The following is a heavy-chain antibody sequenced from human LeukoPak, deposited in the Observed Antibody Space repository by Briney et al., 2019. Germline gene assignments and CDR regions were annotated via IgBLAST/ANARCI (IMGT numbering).Heavy chain of an antibody. Sequence: PGGSLRLSCAASGVTLSSYSINWVRQAPGKGLEWVSYISLSSSTIYYADSVKGRFTISRDNAKNSLFLQMSSLRAEDTAVYYCSTAKFDYWGQGTLVTVSS. J-gene: IGHJ4*02. V-gene: IGHV3-48*01. CDR2: ISLSSSTI. CDR3: STAKFDY. CDR1: GVTLSSYS.